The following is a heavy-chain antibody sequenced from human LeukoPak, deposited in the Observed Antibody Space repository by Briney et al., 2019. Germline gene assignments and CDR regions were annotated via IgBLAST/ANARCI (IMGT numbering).Heavy chain of an antibody. Sequence: AGGSLRLSCAVSGFTFTDTYMTWIRQAPGKGLESLSYISPSGTDISYADSVKGRFTIFRDNAKNSLYLQMNSLRAEDTAVYYCARALWFGETFPAYWGQGTLVTVSS. CDR3: ARALWFGETFPAY. CDR2: ISPSGTDI. D-gene: IGHD3-10*01. CDR1: GFTFTDTY. V-gene: IGHV3-11*04. J-gene: IGHJ4*02.